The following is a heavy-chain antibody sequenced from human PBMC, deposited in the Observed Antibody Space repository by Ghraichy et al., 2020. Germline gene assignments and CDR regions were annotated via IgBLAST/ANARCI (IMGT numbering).Heavy chain of an antibody. CDR1: GFTFSSYA. J-gene: IGHJ4*02. Sequence: GALNISCAASGFTFSSYAMSWVRQAPGKGLEWVSAISGSGGSTYYADSVKGRFTISRDNSKNTLYLQMNSLRAEDTAVYYCARGWVEFWSGYYRFDYFDYWGQGTLVTVSS. D-gene: IGHD3-3*01. CDR2: ISGSGGST. V-gene: IGHV3-23*01. CDR3: ARGWVEFWSGYYRFDYFDY.